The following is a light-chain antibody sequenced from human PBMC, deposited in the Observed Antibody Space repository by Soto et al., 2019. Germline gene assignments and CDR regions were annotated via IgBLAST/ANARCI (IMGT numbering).Light chain of an antibody. CDR2: GAS. CDR1: QSVSSSY. J-gene: IGKJ1*01. Sequence: EIVLTQSPGTLSLSPGERATLSCRASQSVSSSYLAWYQQKPGQAPRLLIYGASSRATGIPDRFSGSGSGTDFTLTISRLEPEDFAVYYWQQYGSSHRTVGQGTKVEMK. V-gene: IGKV3-20*01. CDR3: QQYGSSHRT.